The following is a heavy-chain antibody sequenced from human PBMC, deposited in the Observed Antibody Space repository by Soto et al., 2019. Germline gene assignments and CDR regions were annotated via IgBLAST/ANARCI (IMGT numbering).Heavy chain of an antibody. CDR2: ISSRSSHI. CDR1: GFTFSDYS. V-gene: IGHV3-21*01. J-gene: IGHJ1*01. Sequence: EVQLVESGGGLVKPGGSLRLTCAASGFTFSDYSMNWVRQAPVKGLEWVSSISSRSSHIYYAESVKGRFTISRDNAKTSLFLQMSSLRAEDTAVYYCASHLGVSSPYCQPWGQGTLVTVSS. D-gene: IGHD3-3*01. CDR3: ASHLGVSSPYCQP.